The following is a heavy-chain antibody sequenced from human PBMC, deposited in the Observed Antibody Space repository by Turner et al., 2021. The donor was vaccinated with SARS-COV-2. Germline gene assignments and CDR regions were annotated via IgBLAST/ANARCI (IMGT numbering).Heavy chain of an antibody. CDR3: ARVRSSSWRFDP. Sequence: EVQLVESGGGLVQPGGSLRLSCAASGFTFSSYWMSWVREAQGKGLEWVDNIKQDGSEKYYVDSVKSRFTISRDNAKNSLYLQMNSLRAEDTAVYYCARVRSSSWRFDPWGQGTLVTVSS. D-gene: IGHD6-13*01. J-gene: IGHJ5*02. V-gene: IGHV3-7*01. CDR1: GFTFSSYW. CDR2: IKQDGSEK.